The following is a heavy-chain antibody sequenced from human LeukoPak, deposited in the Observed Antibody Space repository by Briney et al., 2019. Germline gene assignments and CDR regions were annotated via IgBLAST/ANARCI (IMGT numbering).Heavy chain of an antibody. D-gene: IGHD3-10*01. V-gene: IGHV3-21*01. CDR3: AREVGESLDYYYYGMDV. J-gene: IGHJ6*04. CDR2: IISSSSYI. CDR1: GFTSSSNS. Sequence: PGGPLSLSCAAPGFTSSSNSMNWFPQAPGKGRDWFPPIISSSSYIYYADSVKGRFTISRDNAKNSLYLQMNSLRAEDTAVYYCAREVGESLDYYYYGMDVWGKGTTVTVSS.